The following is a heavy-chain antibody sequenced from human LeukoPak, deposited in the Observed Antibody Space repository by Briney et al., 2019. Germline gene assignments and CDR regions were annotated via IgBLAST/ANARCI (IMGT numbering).Heavy chain of an antibody. CDR3: ARHVYRYYHRSDFDY. CDR2: IYYSGST. J-gene: IGHJ4*02. D-gene: IGHD1-26*01. V-gene: IGHV4-39*01. Sequence: SETLSLTXTVSGGSIRSSSYYWGWIRQPPGKGLDWIGSIYYSGSTYYNPSLKSRVTISVDTSKNQFSLKLSSVTAADTAVYYCARHVYRYYHRSDFDYWGQGTLVTVSS. CDR1: GGSIRSSSYY.